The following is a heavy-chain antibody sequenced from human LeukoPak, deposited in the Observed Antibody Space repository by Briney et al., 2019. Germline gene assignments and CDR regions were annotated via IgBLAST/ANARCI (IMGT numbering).Heavy chain of an antibody. Sequence: SVKVSCKASGGTFSSYAISWVRQAPGQGLEWMGGIIPIFGTANYAQKFQGRVTITTDESTSTAYMELSSLRSEDTAVYYYATPKQKGNAFDIWGQGTMVTVSS. CDR3: ATPKQKGNAFDI. D-gene: IGHD3-10*01. J-gene: IGHJ3*02. CDR2: IIPIFGTA. V-gene: IGHV1-69*05. CDR1: GGTFSSYA.